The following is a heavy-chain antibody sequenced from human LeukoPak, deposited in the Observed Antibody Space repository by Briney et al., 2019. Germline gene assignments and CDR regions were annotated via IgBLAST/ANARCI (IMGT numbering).Heavy chain of an antibody. V-gene: IGHV4-39*07. CDR3: ARDYTYGYGDFDY. D-gene: IGHD5-18*01. CDR1: GGYITCSSLY. CDR2: IYQSGSG. Sequence: SETLSLTCTVSGGYITCSSLYWGWIRQPPGKGLEWIGSIYQSGSGYYNPSLKSRVTISVDTSKNQFSLKLTSVTAADTAVYYCARDYTYGYGDFDYWGQGTLVTVSS. J-gene: IGHJ4*02.